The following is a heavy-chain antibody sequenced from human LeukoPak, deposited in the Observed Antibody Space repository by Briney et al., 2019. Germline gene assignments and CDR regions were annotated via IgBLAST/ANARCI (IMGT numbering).Heavy chain of an antibody. V-gene: IGHV3-30*18. J-gene: IGHJ3*02. Sequence: GGSLRLSCAASGFTFSRYWMNWVRQTPGKGLEWVAVISYDGSNKYYADSVKGRFTISRDNSKNTLYLQMNSLRAEDTAAYYCAKSLGSGSYNAFDIWGQGTMVTVSS. CDR1: GFTFSRYW. CDR3: AKSLGSGSYNAFDI. CDR2: ISYDGSNK. D-gene: IGHD3-10*02.